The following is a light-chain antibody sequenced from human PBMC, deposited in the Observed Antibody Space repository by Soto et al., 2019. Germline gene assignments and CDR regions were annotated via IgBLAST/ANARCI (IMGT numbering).Light chain of an antibody. CDR3: QSFDSSLSGVV. CDR1: SSNLGAGYD. J-gene: IGLJ2*01. Sequence: QPVLTQPPSVSGAPGQRVTISCTGSSSNLGAGYDVQWYQQLPRTAPRLLMYGSDNRPSGVTDRFSGSKSGTSASLAITGLQAEDEADYYCQSFDSSLSGVVFGEGTKLTVL. CDR2: GSD. V-gene: IGLV1-40*01.